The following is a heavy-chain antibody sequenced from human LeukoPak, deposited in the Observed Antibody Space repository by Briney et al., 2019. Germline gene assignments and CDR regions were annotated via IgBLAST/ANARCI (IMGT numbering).Heavy chain of an antibody. Sequence: GSLGLSFAASGFTFSSYGMNWVRQAPGKGLEWVAFIRYDGSKKYSADSVKGRFTISRDNSKNTLYLQMNSLRAEDTAVYYCAKDYNRAYYYGSGFDYWGQGTLVTVSS. CDR2: IRYDGSKK. CDR1: GFTFSSYG. CDR3: AKDYNRAYYYGSGFDY. V-gene: IGHV3-30*02. D-gene: IGHD3-10*01. J-gene: IGHJ4*02.